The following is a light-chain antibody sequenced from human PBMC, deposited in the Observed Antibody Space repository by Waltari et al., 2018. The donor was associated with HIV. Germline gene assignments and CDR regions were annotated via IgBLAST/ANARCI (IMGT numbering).Light chain of an antibody. Sequence: EILMTQSPATLSVSPGERVTLSCRASQSVSTNLAWYQQKPGQAPRLLIYGPSFTATDIPARFSASGSGTEFTLTINSLQSEDFAVYYCQHYSNWPPWTFGQGTRVEFK. V-gene: IGKV3-15*01. CDR3: QHYSNWPPWT. J-gene: IGKJ1*01. CDR1: QSVSTN. CDR2: GPS.